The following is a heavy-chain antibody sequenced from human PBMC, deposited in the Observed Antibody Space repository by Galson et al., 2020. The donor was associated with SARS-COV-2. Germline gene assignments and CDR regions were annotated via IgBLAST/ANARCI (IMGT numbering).Heavy chain of an antibody. V-gene: IGHV4-39*07. CDR3: ARADDDRPGLRFDP. Sequence: LETLSLTCTVSGGSISSSSYYWGWIRQPPGKGLEWIGSIYYSGSTYYNPSPKSRVTISVDTSKNQFSLKLSSVTAADTAVYYCARADDDRPGLRFDPWGEGTLVTVSS. CDR2: IYYSGST. J-gene: IGHJ5*02. D-gene: IGHD6-6*01. CDR1: GGSISSSSYY.